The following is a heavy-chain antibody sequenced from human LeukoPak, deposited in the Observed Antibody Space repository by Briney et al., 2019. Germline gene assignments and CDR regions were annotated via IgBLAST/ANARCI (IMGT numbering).Heavy chain of an antibody. D-gene: IGHD3-10*01. CDR1: GGSFSGYY. V-gene: IGHV3-11*01. CDR2: ISIGGTTI. J-gene: IGHJ3*02. Sequence: LSLTCAAYGGSFSGYYWSWIRQAPGKGLEWVSYISIGGTTIYYADSVKGRFTISRDNAKNSLYLQMNSLRAEDTAVYYCARDHVNYYGSGSYYPPTNAFDIWGQGTVVTVSS. CDR3: ARDHVNYYGSGSYYPPTNAFDI.